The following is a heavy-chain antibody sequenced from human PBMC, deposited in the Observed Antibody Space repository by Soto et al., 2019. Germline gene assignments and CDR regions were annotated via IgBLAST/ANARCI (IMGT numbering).Heavy chain of an antibody. Sequence: GGSLGLSCAASGFTLSSYWMSWVRQAPGKELEWVANIKQDGSEKYYVDSVKGRFTISRDNAKNSLYLQMNSLRAEDTAVYYCARAGNFNVLRFLEWLPRAPTYYYMDVWGKGTTVTVSS. CDR2: IKQDGSEK. V-gene: IGHV3-7*01. D-gene: IGHD3-3*01. CDR3: ARAGNFNVLRFLEWLPRAPTYYYMDV. CDR1: GFTLSSYW. J-gene: IGHJ6*03.